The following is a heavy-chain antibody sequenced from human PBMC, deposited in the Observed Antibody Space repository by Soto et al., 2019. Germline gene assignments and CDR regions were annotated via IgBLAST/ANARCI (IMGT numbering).Heavy chain of an antibody. CDR1: GGSFSGYY. Sequence: SETLSLTCAVYGGSFSGYYWSWIRQPPGKGLEWIGEINHSGSTNYNPSLKSRVTISVDTSKNQFSLKLSSVTAADTAVYYCASRYLYGSGSYSSYNWFDPWGQGTLVTVSS. CDR2: INHSGST. D-gene: IGHD3-10*01. J-gene: IGHJ5*02. V-gene: IGHV4-34*01. CDR3: ASRYLYGSGSYSSYNWFDP.